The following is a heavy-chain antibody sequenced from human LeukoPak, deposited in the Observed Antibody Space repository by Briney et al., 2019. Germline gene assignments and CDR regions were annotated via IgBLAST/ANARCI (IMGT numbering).Heavy chain of an antibody. CDR3: ATYHFRGDTHYFEY. CDR1: GGSISSYY. Sequence: SETLSLTCTVSGGSISSYYWSWIRQPPGKGLEWIAYIYYIGSTNYNPSLQSRVTISVDTSNNQFSLKLSSVTAADTAVYYCATYHFRGDTHYFEYWGQGILVTVSS. V-gene: IGHV4-59*01. D-gene: IGHD3-10*02. CDR2: IYYIGST. J-gene: IGHJ4*02.